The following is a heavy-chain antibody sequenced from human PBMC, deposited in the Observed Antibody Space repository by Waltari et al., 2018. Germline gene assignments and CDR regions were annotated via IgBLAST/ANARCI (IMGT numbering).Heavy chain of an antibody. D-gene: IGHD3-22*01. V-gene: IGHV3-33*08. J-gene: IGHJ3*02. CDR2: IWYDGSNK. Sequence: QVQLVESGGGVVQPGRSLRLSCAASGFTFSSYGMHWVRQAHGKGLEWVAVIWYDGSNKYYADSVKGRFTISRDNSKNTLYLQMNSLRAEDTAMYYCANGVYYYDSSGPTDAFDIWGQGTMVTVSS. CDR1: GFTFSSYG. CDR3: ANGVYYYDSSGPTDAFDI.